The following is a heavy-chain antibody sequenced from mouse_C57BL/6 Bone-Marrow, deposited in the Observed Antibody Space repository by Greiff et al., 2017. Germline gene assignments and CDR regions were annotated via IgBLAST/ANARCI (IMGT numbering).Heavy chain of an antibody. Sequence: ESGPGLVKPSQSLSLTCSVTGYSITSGYYWNWIRQFPGNKLEWMGYISYDGSNNYNPSLKNRISITRDTSKNQFFLKLNSVTTEDTATYYCARGLYYGYDGGYYVDYWGQGTTLTVSS. CDR3: ARGLYYGYDGGYYVDY. CDR1: GYSITSGYY. D-gene: IGHD2-2*01. V-gene: IGHV3-6*01. J-gene: IGHJ2*01. CDR2: ISYDGSN.